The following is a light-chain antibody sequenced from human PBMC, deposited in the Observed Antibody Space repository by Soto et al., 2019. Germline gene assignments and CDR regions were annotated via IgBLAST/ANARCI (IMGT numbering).Light chain of an antibody. CDR2: EVT. CDR1: SSDVGGYNY. Sequence: QSALTQPPSASGSPGQSVTISCTGTSSDVGGYNYVSWYQQHPGKAPKLIIYEVTKRPSGVPDRFSGSKSGNTASLTVSGLQAEDESDYYCSSYTTSSILTFGGGTKLTVL. V-gene: IGLV2-8*01. CDR3: SSYTTSSILT. J-gene: IGLJ2*01.